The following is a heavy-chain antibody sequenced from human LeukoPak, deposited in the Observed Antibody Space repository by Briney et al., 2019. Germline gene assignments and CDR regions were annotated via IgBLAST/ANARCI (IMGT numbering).Heavy chain of an antibody. Sequence: SETLSLTCTVSGGSISSSSYYWGWIRQPPGKGLEWIGSIYYSGSTYYNPSLKSRVTISVDTAKNQFSLTLSSVTAADTAVYYCAGDGSTMVRGVIGPFDPWGQGTLVTVSS. CDR3: AGDGSTMVRGVIGPFDP. V-gene: IGHV4-39*01. J-gene: IGHJ5*02. CDR2: IYYSGST. CDR1: GGSISSSSYY. D-gene: IGHD3-10*01.